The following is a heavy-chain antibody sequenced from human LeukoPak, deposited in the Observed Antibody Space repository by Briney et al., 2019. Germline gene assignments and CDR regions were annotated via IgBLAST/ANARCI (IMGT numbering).Heavy chain of an antibody. CDR3: ARVNDFWSGYNWFDP. D-gene: IGHD3-3*01. V-gene: IGHV4-61*02. J-gene: IGHJ5*02. Sequence: SQTLSLTCTVSGGSISSGSYYWSWIRQPAGKGLEWIGRIYTSGSTNYNPSLKSRATISVDTSKNQFSLKLSSVTAADTAVYYCARVNDFWSGYNWFDPWGQGTLVTVSS. CDR1: GGSISSGSYY. CDR2: IYTSGST.